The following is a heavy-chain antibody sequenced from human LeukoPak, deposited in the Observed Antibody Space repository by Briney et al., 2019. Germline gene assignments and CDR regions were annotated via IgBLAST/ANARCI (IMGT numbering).Heavy chain of an antibody. Sequence: GESLRLSCAASGFTFSSYSMNWVRQAPGKGPEWVAKIKPDGSDQYYVDSVKSRFTMSRDNAKSSLYLQVNSLRAEDTAVYYCARARARYGYDAFDMWGQGTMVTVSS. CDR3: ARARARYGYDAFDM. D-gene: IGHD6-25*01. CDR2: IKPDGSDQ. CDR1: GFTFSSYS. V-gene: IGHV3-7*01. J-gene: IGHJ3*02.